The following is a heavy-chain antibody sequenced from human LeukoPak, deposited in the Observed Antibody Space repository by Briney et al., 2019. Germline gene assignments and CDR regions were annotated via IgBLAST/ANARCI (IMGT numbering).Heavy chain of an antibody. D-gene: IGHD6-19*01. J-gene: IGHJ5*02. CDR3: ARDPARYSRGWSQGFDP. V-gene: IGHV4-61*02. CDR1: GGSISSGSYY. CDR2: IYTSGST. Sequence: SETLSLTCTVSGGSISSGSYYWSWIRQPAGKGLEWIGRIYTSGSTNYNPSLKSRVTISVDASKNQFSLKLSSVTAADTAVYYCARDPARYSRGWSQGFDPWGQGTLVTVSS.